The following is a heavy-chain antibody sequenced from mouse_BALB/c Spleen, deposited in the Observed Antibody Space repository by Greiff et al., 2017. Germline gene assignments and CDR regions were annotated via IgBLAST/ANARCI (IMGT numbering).Heavy chain of an antibody. V-gene: IGHV2-4-1*01. CDR3: ARKRNYYEYFDV. CDR1: GFSLTSYG. CDR2: IWSGGST. J-gene: IGHJ1*01. Sequence: QVHVKQSGPGLVQPSQSLSITCTVSGFSLTSYGVHWVRQSPGKGLEWLGVIWSGGSTDYNAAFISRLSISKDNSKSQVFFKMNSLQADDTAIYYCARKRNYYEYFDVWGAGTTVTVSS. D-gene: IGHD1-1*01.